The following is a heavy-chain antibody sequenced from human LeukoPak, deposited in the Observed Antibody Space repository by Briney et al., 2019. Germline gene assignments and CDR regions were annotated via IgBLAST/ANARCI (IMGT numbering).Heavy chain of an antibody. CDR3: AKDWRTTVTTAYYFDY. J-gene: IGHJ4*02. CDR1: GFTFSSYA. CDR2: ISGSGGST. Sequence: GGSLRLSCAASGFTFSSYAMSWVRQAPGKGLEWVSAISGSGGSTYYADSVKGRFTIFRDNSKNTLYLQMNSLRAEDTAVYYCAKDWRTTVTTAYYFDYWGQGTLVTVSS. D-gene: IGHD4-17*01. V-gene: IGHV3-23*01.